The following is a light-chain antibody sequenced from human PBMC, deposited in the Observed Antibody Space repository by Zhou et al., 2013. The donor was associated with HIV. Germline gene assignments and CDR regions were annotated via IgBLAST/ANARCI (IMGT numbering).Light chain of an antibody. Sequence: AIQMTQSPSSLSASVGDRITITCRASRGIGNDLAWYQQKPGKAPKLLIYAASSSQSGVPSRFSGSGYGTDFTLTISSLQPEDFATYYCLQDYNYLTFGPGTKVDI. CDR1: RGIGND. V-gene: IGKV1-6*02. CDR3: LQDYNYLT. J-gene: IGKJ3*01. CDR2: AAS.